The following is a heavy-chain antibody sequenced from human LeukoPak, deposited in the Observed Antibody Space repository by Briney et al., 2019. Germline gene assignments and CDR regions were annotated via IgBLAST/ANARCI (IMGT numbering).Heavy chain of an antibody. CDR1: GGSISSSSYY. CDR3: ARVVPAAMFPQGYFQH. V-gene: IGHV4-39*01. D-gene: IGHD2-2*01. CDR2: IYYSGST. J-gene: IGHJ1*01. Sequence: PSETLSLTCTVSGGSISSSSYYWGWIRQPPGKGLEWIGSIYYSGSTYYNPSLKSRVTISVDTSKNQFSLKLSSVTAADTAVYYCARVVPAAMFPQGYFQHWGQGTLVTVSS.